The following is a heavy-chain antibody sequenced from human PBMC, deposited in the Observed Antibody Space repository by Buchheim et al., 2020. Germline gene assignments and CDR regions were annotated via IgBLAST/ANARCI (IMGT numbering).Heavy chain of an antibody. CDR1: GFTFRNYD. D-gene: IGHD5-24*01. Sequence: EVQLVESGGGLVQPGGSLRLSCAASGFTFRNYDMTWVRQDHGKGRQWVSTISDSGDSTYYADSVKGRFTISRDNSKNTLYLQMNSLRAEDTAVYYCTKRMATIPSHFDYWGQGTL. CDR3: TKRMATIPSHFDY. V-gene: IGHV3-23*04. J-gene: IGHJ4*02. CDR2: ISDSGDST.